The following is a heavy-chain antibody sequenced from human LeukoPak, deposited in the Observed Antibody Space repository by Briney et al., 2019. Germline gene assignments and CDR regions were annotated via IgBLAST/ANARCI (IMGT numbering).Heavy chain of an antibody. CDR3: ARERRSSSYTRYFDY. V-gene: IGHV4-34*01. CDR2: INHSGST. CDR1: GGSFSGYY. Sequence: SETLSLTCAVYGGSFSGYYWSWIRQPPGKGLEWMGEINHSGSTNHNPSLKSRVTISVDTSKNQFSLKLSSVTAADTAVYYCARERRSSSYTRYFDYWGQGTLVTVSS. J-gene: IGHJ4*02. D-gene: IGHD3-16*02.